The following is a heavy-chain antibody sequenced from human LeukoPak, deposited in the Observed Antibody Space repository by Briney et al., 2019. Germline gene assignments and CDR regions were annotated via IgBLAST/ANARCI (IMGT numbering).Heavy chain of an antibody. V-gene: IGHV3-21*01. J-gene: IGHJ4*02. CDR3: ARGPSSGYYLLGYFDY. Sequence: GGSLRLSCAASGFTFSSCSMNWVRQAPGKGLEWVSSISSSSSYIYYADSVKGRSTISRDNAKNSLYLQMNSLRAEDTAVYYCARGPSSGYYLLGYFDYWGQGTLVTVSS. CDR1: GFTFSSCS. CDR2: ISSSSSYI. D-gene: IGHD3-22*01.